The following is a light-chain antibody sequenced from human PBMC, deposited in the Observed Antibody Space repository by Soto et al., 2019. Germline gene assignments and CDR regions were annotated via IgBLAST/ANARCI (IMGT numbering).Light chain of an antibody. CDR1: TGAVTSGHL. V-gene: IGLV7-46*01. J-gene: IGLJ1*01. CDR3: LLTYPGVRV. CDR2: ATS. Sequence: QAVVTQEPSLTVSPGDTVTLTCGSSTGAVTSGHLPSWFQQKPGQAPMTLIYATSNTHSWTPARFSGSLLGGKAALTLSGAQPEDEADYYSLLTYPGVRVFGTGTKVTVL.